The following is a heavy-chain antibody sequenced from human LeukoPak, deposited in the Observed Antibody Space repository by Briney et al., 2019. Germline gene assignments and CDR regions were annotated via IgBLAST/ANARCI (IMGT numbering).Heavy chain of an antibody. CDR3: ARAGGYCGRISCPYYFDY. D-gene: IGHD2-15*01. CDR2: IYTSGST. Sequence: SETLSLTCTVSGGSISSYYWSWIRQPAGKGLEWIGRIYTSGSTNYNPSLKSRVTMSVDTSKNQFSLKLSSVTAADTAVYYCARAGGYCGRISCPYYFDYWGQGSLVAVSS. V-gene: IGHV4-4*07. J-gene: IGHJ4*02. CDR1: GGSISSYY.